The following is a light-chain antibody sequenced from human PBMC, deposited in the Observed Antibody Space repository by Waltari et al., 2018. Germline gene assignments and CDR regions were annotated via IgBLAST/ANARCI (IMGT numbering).Light chain of an antibody. CDR3: QQYDNWPRT. Sequence: IVMTQSPTKMSLSMGERATLYCRASESGRGNVAGYLQKPGQSPILLLYGSATRATGIPARFNGSGSGTDFTLTISSLQPEDIGIYYCQQYDNWPRTFGQGTRMEIK. J-gene: IGKJ1*01. CDR2: GSA. V-gene: IGKV3-15*01. CDR1: ESGRGN.